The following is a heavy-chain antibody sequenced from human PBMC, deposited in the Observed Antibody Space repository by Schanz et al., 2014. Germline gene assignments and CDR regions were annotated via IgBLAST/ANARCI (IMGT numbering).Heavy chain of an antibody. J-gene: IGHJ5*02. CDR2: VYFSGTT. Sequence: QVHLQESGPGLVKPLETLSLTCTVSGGSLSSGESYWGWIRQSPEEGLQYIGSVYFSGTTAYSPSLKGRVTISVDPSKNQFSLMLTSVTAADTAVYFCARHGGYYDVLNSFDIWGQGTLVTVSS. CDR1: GGSLSSGESY. D-gene: IGHD3-16*01. V-gene: IGHV4-39*01. CDR3: ARHGGYYDVLNSFDI.